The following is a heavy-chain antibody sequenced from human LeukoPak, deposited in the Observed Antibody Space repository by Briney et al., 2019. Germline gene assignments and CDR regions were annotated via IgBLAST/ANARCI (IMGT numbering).Heavy chain of an antibody. CDR1: GFTFSTYA. Sequence: GGSLRLSCTASGFTFSTYAMPWVRQAPGKGLEWISSMSSGSSYIYYADSVRGRFTIARDNTKNSLFLVMNNLRTEDTAIYYCARDWPTGASRVFVVQWGQGTQVTVSS. CDR3: ARDWPTGASRVFVVQ. D-gene: IGHD3-3*01. V-gene: IGHV3-21*06. J-gene: IGHJ4*02. CDR2: MSSGSSYI.